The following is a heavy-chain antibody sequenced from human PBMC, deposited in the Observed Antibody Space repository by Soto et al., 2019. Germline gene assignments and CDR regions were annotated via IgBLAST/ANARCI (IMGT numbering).Heavy chain of an antibody. CDR2: ISGSGGST. CDR1: VFTFSSYA. V-gene: IGHV3-23*01. Sequence: LRLSVAASVFTFSSYAMSWVRQAPGKGLEWVSAISGSGGSTYYADSVKGRFTISRDNSKNTLYLQMNSLRAEDTAVYYCAKEGATTVTPHYYFDYWGQGTLVTVS. D-gene: IGHD4-17*01. CDR3: AKEGATTVTPHYYFDY. J-gene: IGHJ4*02.